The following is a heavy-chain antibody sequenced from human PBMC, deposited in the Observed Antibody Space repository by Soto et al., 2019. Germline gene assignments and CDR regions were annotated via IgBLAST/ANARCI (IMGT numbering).Heavy chain of an antibody. V-gene: IGHV3-48*02. J-gene: IGHJ4*02. CDR3: ASGNIYDYGPNY. D-gene: IGHD3-16*01. CDR2: ISSSSSAI. CDR1: GFTFWSYG. Sequence: EVQLVASGGGWVQPGGSLRLSCAASGFTFWSYGMNWVRQAPGKGLEWVSYISSSSSAIYYAASVKGRFTISRDNAKYSLFLQMNSLIDEDTAVYYCASGNIYDYGPNYWGQGTLVTVSS.